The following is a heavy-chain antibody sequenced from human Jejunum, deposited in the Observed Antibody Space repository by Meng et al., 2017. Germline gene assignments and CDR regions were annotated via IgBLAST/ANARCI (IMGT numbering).Heavy chain of an antibody. CDR3: ASPGYSSGWYRWYAFDI. V-gene: IGHV4-34*01. D-gene: IGHD6-19*01. J-gene: IGHJ3*02. CDR2: INHSGST. Sequence: QVPLQQWGAGLLNPSEPLPLTCAVYGGSFSGYYWSWIRQPPGKGLEWIGEINHSGSTNYNPSLKSRVTISVDTSKNQFSLKLSSVTAADTAVYYCASPGYSSGWYRWYAFDIWGQGTMVTVSS. CDR1: GGSFSGYY.